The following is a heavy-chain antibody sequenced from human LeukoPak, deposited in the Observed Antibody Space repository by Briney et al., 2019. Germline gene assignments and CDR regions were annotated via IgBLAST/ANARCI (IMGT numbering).Heavy chain of an antibody. CDR1: GYTFTSYG. J-gene: IGHJ4*02. CDR3: ATDLGYCSGGSCYEQG. D-gene: IGHD2-15*01. Sequence: ASVKVSCKASGYTFTSYGISWVRQAPGQGLEWMGWISAYNGNTNYAQKLQGRVTMTTDTSTSTAYMELRSLRSDDTAVYYCATDLGYCSGGSCYEQGWGRGTLVTVSS. V-gene: IGHV1-18*01. CDR2: ISAYNGNT.